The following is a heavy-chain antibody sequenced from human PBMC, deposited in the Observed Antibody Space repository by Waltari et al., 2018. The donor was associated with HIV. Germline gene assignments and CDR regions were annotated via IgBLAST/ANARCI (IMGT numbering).Heavy chain of an antibody. V-gene: IGHV4-31*04. CDR3: VRESDDYTWGSFQSRGPNRVDP. Sequence: RLQESGPGLVRPSETLSLTCNVTGGSVTSYYCYWSWVRHLPRKGLQRIGHVDDSGRVNYHPSLRSRLNVSLDISTNQFTLNPASGTSSDTAIYYCVRESDDYTWGSFQSRGPNRVDPWGQGLLITVSS. J-gene: IGHJ5*02. CDR2: VDDSGRV. D-gene: IGHD3-16*01. CDR1: GGSVTSYYCY.